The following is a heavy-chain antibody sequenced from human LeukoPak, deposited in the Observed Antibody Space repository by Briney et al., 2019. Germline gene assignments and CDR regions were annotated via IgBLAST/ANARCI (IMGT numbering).Heavy chain of an antibody. CDR3: ARDGGPGMGAFDAFDI. Sequence: SETLSLTCTVSGGSISSYYWSWIRQPAGKGLEWIGRIYTSGSTNYNPSLKSRVTMSVDTSKNQFSLKLSSVTAADTAVYYCARDGGPGMGAFDAFDIWGQGTKVTVSS. CDR1: GGSISSYY. D-gene: IGHD1-26*01. V-gene: IGHV4-4*07. J-gene: IGHJ3*02. CDR2: IYTSGST.